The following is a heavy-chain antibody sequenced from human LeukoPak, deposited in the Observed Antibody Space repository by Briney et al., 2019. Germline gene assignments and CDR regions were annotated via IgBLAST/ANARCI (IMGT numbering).Heavy chain of an antibody. Sequence: SETLSLTCAVYGGSFSGYYWSWIRQPPGKGLEWIGEINHSGSTNYNPSLKSRVTISVDTSKNQFSLKLSSVTAADTAVYYCARGGRTILSYWGQGTLVTVSS. CDR2: INHSGST. D-gene: IGHD3-3*01. J-gene: IGHJ4*02. V-gene: IGHV4-34*01. CDR3: ARGGRTILSY. CDR1: GGSFSGYY.